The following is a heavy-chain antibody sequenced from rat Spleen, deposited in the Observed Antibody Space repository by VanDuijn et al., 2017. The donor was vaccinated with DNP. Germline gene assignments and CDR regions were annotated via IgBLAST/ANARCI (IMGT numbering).Heavy chain of an antibody. J-gene: IGHJ2*01. CDR1: GYSITTTY. V-gene: IGHV3-1*01. CDR3: ARWSRYFDY. CDR2: INYSGTT. Sequence: EVQLQESGPGLVKPSQSLSLTCSVTGYSITTTYWAWIRQFPGNKMEWMGYINYSGTTAYNPSLRSRFSITRDTSKNQFFLQLNSVTTEDTATYYCARWSRYFDYWGQGVMVTVSS.